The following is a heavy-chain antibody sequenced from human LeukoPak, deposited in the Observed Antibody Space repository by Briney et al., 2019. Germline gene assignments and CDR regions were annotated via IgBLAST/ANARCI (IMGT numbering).Heavy chain of an antibody. CDR2: INHSGST. V-gene: IGHV4-34*01. CDR3: ARVTAMVPDYYMDV. J-gene: IGHJ6*03. Sequence: SETLSLTCAVYGGSFSGYYWSWIRQPPGKGLEWIGEINHSGSTNYNPSLKSRVTISVDTSKNQFSLKLSSVTAADTAVYYCARVTAMVPDYYMDVWGKGTTVTVSS. CDR1: GGSFSGYY. D-gene: IGHD5-18*01.